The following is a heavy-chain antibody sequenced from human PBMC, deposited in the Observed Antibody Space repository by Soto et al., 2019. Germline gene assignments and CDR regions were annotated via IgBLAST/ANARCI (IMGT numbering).Heavy chain of an antibody. V-gene: IGHV4-4*03. Sequence: QVHLQASDPGLVKPQETLSLTCAVSGGSISSGFWWTWVRQSPGKGLEWLGEVSHSGSTKDNPSLKSRVTWSVDKANNRFSLYMTSVTAADTGVYYCARVSRTVGLDYWGQGTLVTVSS. CDR3: ARVSRTVGLDY. D-gene: IGHD4-17*01. J-gene: IGHJ4*02. CDR2: VSHSGST. CDR1: GGSISSGFW.